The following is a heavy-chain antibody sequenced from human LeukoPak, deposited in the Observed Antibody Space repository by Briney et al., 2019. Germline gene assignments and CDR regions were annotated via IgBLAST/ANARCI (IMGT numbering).Heavy chain of an antibody. CDR2: ISYDGSNK. D-gene: IGHD3-16*01. CDR1: GFTFSSYA. CDR3: AREPWGERYYFNY. J-gene: IGHJ4*02. Sequence: PGGSLRLSCAASGFTFSSYAMHWVRQAPGKGLEWVAVISYDGSNKYYADSVKGRFTISRDNSKNTLYLQMNSLRAEDTAVYYCAREPWGERYYFNYWGQGTLVTVSS. V-gene: IGHV3-30-3*01.